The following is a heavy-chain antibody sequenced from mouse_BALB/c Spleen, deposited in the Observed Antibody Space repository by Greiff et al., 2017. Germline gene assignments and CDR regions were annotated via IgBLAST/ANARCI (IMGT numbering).Heavy chain of an antibody. CDR1: GFTFSSYA. CDR3: ARLGYYGSRYYFDY. Sequence: EVMLVESGGGLVKPGGSLKLSCAASGFTFSSYAMSWVRQTPEKRLEWVASISSGGSTYYPDSVKGRFTISRDNARNILYLQMSSLRSEDTAMYYCARLGYYGSRYYFDYWGQGTTLTVSS. J-gene: IGHJ2*01. D-gene: IGHD1-1*01. V-gene: IGHV5-6-5*01. CDR2: ISSGGST.